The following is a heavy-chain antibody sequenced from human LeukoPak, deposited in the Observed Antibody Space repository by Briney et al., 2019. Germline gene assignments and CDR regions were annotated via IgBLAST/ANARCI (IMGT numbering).Heavy chain of an antibody. J-gene: IGHJ4*02. V-gene: IGHV4-59*01. D-gene: IGHD1-26*01. Sequence: SETLSLTCTVSGGSSSSYYWSWIRQPPGKGLEWIGYIYYSGSTNYNPSLKSRVTISVDTSKNQFSLKLCSVTAADTAVYYCARDTRGSYYAPFDYWGQGTLVTVSS. CDR3: ARDTRGSYYAPFDY. CDR1: GGSSSSYY. CDR2: IYYSGST.